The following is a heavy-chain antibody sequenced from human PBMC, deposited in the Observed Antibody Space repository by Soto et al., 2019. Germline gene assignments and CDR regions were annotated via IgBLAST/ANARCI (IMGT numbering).Heavy chain of an antibody. Sequence: SETLSLTCTVSGGSISSYYWSWIRQPPGKGLEWIGYIYYRGSTNSTPSPKSRGTRSVDTSKNQFSLELSPVTAPDTAVHYCERHGYCSGRSCYSYAFDIWGQGTMVTVSS. V-gene: IGHV4-59*08. D-gene: IGHD2-15*01. CDR1: GGSISSYY. J-gene: IGHJ3*02. CDR3: ERHGYCSGRSCYSYAFDI. CDR2: IYYRGST.